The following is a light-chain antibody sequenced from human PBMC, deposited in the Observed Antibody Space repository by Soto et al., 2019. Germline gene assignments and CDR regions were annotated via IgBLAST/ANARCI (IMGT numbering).Light chain of an antibody. V-gene: IGLV2-14*03. CDR3: RSYTSTSTRV. J-gene: IGLJ1*01. CDR1: SGDIGAYNY. CDR2: DVG. Sequence: QSALTQPASVSGSPGQSITISCTGTSGDIGAYNYVSWYQQHPGKAPKLIIYDVGNRPSGVSSRFSGSKSGNTASLTISGLQSEDEAAYYCRSYTSTSTRVFGTGTKLPVL.